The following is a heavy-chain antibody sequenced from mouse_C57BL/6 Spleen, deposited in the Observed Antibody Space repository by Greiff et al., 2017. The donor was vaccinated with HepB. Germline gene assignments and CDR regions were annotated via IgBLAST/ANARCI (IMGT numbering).Heavy chain of an antibody. CDR1: GFTFSDYG. Sequence: EVKLVESGGGLVKPGGSLKLSCAASGFTFSDYGMHWVRQAPEKGLEWVAYISSGSSTIYYADTVKGRFTISRDNAKNTLFRQMTSLRSADTAMYYCARESLIYYYGSSYSGFAYWAQGTLVTVSA. D-gene: IGHD1-1*01. J-gene: IGHJ3*01. V-gene: IGHV5-17*01. CDR3: ARESLIYYYGSSYSGFAY. CDR2: ISSGSSTI.